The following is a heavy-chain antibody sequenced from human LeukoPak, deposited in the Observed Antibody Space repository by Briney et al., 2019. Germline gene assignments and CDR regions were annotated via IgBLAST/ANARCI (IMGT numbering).Heavy chain of an antibody. CDR2: INHSGST. J-gene: IGHJ4*02. CDR3: ARGARE. Sequence: SETLSLTCAVYGGSFSGYYWSWIRQPPGKGLEWIGEINHSGSTNYNPSLKSRVTISVDTSKNQFSLKLSSVTAADTAVYYCARGAREWGQGTLVTVSS. CDR1: GGSFSGYY. D-gene: IGHD5-24*01. V-gene: IGHV4-34*01.